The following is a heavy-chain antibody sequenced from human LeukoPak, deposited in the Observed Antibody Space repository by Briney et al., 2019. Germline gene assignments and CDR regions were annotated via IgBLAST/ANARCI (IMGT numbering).Heavy chain of an antibody. CDR2: IYYSGST. J-gene: IGHJ4*02. CDR3: ARDSKRGIDY. D-gene: IGHD6-13*01. Sequence: SETLSLTCTVSGGSISSYYWSWIRQPPGKGLEWIGYIYYSGSTNYNPSLKSRVTISVDTSKNQFSLKLSSVTAADTTVYYCARDSKRGIDYWGQGTLVTVSS. V-gene: IGHV4-59*01. CDR1: GGSISSYY.